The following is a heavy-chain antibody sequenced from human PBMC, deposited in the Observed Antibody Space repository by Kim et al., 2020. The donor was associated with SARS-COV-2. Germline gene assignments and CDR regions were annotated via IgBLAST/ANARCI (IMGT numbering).Heavy chain of an antibody. V-gene: IGHV3-48*04. Sequence: GGSLRLSCAASGFTFSSYSMNWVRQAPGKGLEWASYISSSSSTIYYADSVKGRFTISRDNAENSLYLQMNSLRAEDTAVYYCGREGQITFGANAFDIWGHGTRVSVSS. CDR1: GFTFSSYS. J-gene: IGHJ3*02. CDR2: ISSSSSTI. CDR3: GREGQITFGANAFDI. D-gene: IGHD3-16*01.